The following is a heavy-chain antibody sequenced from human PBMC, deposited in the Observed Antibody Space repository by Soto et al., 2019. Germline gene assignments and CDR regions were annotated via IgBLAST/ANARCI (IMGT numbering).Heavy chain of an antibody. Sequence: EVQLVESGGGLVQPGGSLRLSCATSGFRFSNYWMSWVRQAPGKRPEWVANIRQDGVEKYYVGSVRGRFTISRDNANSSLYLQVNSLRAEDTALYSCARDRGVERFEFWGQGTLVTVSS. CDR3: ARDRGVERFEF. CDR2: IRQDGVEK. J-gene: IGHJ4*02. CDR1: GFRFSNYW. D-gene: IGHD3-10*01. V-gene: IGHV3-7*01.